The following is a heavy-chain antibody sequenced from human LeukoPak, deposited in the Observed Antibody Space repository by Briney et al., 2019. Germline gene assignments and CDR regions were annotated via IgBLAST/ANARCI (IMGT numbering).Heavy chain of an antibody. Sequence: GGSLRLSCAAPGFTFSSYAMSWVRQAPGKGLEWVSAISGSGGSTYYADSVKGRFTISRDNSKNTLYLQMNSLRAEDTAVYYCAKGLKTAGYSSSCTAIDYWGQGTLVTVSS. V-gene: IGHV3-23*01. D-gene: IGHD6-13*01. J-gene: IGHJ4*02. CDR1: GFTFSSYA. CDR3: AKGLKTAGYSSSCTAIDY. CDR2: ISGSGGST.